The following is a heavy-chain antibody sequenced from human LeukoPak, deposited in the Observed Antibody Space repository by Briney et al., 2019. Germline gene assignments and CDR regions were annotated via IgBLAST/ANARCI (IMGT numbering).Heavy chain of an antibody. D-gene: IGHD3-16*01. J-gene: IGHJ5*02. Sequence: KPSETLSLTCTVSGGSISNYYWNWIRQPAGKKLEWIGHLYPSGSTNYNPSLKSRVTMSIDTSKNHFSLKLTSVTAADTAVYYCATAVGAPGHNWFAPWGQGTLVTVSS. CDR3: ATAVGAPGHNWFAP. CDR1: GGSISNYY. CDR2: LYPSGST. V-gene: IGHV4-4*07.